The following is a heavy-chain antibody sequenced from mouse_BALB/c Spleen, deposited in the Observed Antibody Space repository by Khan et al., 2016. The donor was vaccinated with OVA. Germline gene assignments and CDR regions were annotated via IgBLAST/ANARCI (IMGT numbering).Heavy chain of an antibody. V-gene: IGHV3-8*02. CDR3: ARSTDRYAFVY. D-gene: IGHD2-14*01. CDR2: IIYSGNN. Sequence: EVQLQESGPSLVKPSQTLSLTCSVTGDSFTSGYWNWIRKFPGNKLEYMGYIIYSGNNYYNPSLKSRLSITRQTSKNQSDLQLNSLTTEDTATYYCARSTDRYAFVYWGQGTLVTVSA. CDR1: GDSFTSGY. J-gene: IGHJ3*01.